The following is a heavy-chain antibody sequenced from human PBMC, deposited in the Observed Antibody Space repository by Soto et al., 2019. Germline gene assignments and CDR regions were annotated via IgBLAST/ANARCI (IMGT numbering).Heavy chain of an antibody. V-gene: IGHV3-21*01. Sequence: GGSLRLSCTVSGFAFNNYGINWVRQAPGKGLEWVSSISKSDYTYYSDSVKGRFAISRDNAKSSVSLQMNTLGVEDTAVYYCAREDSIIIPAVSDFWGQGTLVTVSS. D-gene: IGHD2-2*01. J-gene: IGHJ4*02. CDR1: GFAFNNYG. CDR3: AREDSIIIPAVSDF. CDR2: ISKSDYT.